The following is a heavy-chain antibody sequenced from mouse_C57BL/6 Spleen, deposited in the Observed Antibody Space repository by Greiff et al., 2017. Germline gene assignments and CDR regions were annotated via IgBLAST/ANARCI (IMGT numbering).Heavy chain of an antibody. D-gene: IGHD2-12*01. Sequence: EVQLVESGGGLVKPGGSLKLSCAASGFTFSDYGMHWVRQAPGKGLEWVAYISSGSSTIYYADTVKGRFTISRDNAKNTLFLQMTSLRSEDTAMYYCARHDAGDGAMDYWGQGTSVTVSS. V-gene: IGHV5-17*01. CDR1: GFTFSDYG. CDR3: ARHDAGDGAMDY. CDR2: ISSGSSTI. J-gene: IGHJ4*01.